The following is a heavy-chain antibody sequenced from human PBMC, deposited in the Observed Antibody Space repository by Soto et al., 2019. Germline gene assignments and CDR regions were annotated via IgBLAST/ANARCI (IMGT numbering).Heavy chain of an antibody. Sequence: SETLSLTCAVYGGSFSGYYWSWIRQPPGKGLEWIGEINHSGSTNYNPSLKSRVTISVDTSKDQFSLKLSSVTAADTAVYYCARGRQSGYSYGSNYYYYGMDVWGQGTTVTVS. D-gene: IGHD5-18*01. CDR1: GGSFSGYY. V-gene: IGHV4-34*01. CDR2: INHSGST. CDR3: ARGRQSGYSYGSNYYYYGMDV. J-gene: IGHJ6*02.